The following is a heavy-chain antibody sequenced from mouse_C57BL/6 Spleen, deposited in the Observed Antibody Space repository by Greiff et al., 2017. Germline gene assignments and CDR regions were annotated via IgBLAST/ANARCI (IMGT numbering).Heavy chain of an antibody. Sequence: VQLKQSGTVLARPGASVKMSCKTSGYTFTSYWMHWVKQRPGQGLEWIGAIYPGNSDTSYNQKFKGKAKLTAVTSASTAYMELSSLTNEDSAVYYCTTAYYSNYPFAYWGQGTLVTVSA. J-gene: IGHJ3*01. CDR2: IYPGNSDT. V-gene: IGHV1-5*01. CDR1: GYTFTSYW. D-gene: IGHD2-5*01. CDR3: TTAYYSNYPFAY.